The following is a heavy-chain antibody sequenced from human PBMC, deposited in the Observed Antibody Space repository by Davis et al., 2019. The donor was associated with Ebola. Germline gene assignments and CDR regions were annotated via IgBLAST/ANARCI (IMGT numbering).Heavy chain of an antibody. V-gene: IGHV4-4*07. CDR3: ARVHRIVVVPVADNWFDP. CDR1: GGSLSSYY. D-gene: IGHD2-2*01. Sequence: MPSETLSLTCTVSGGSLSSYYWSWIRQPAGKGLEWIGRIYTSGSTNYNPSLKSRVTMSVDTSKNQFSLKLSSVTAADTAVYYCARVHRIVVVPVADNWFDPWGQGTLVTVSS. CDR2: IYTSGST. J-gene: IGHJ5*02.